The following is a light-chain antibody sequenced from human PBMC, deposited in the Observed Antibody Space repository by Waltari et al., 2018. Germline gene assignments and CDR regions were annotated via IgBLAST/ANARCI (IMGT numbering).Light chain of an antibody. V-gene: IGKV1-5*03. CDR3: QQYNDNSTWT. J-gene: IGKJ1*01. CDR2: KAS. Sequence: IQMPQSPSTLSASVGARVTIPCRASQSINNWLAWYQQKPGKAPTLLIYKASTLESGVPSSCIGSGYGTAFTLTISSLQPDDFATYYCQQYNDNSTWTFGQGTKVEVK. CDR1: QSINNW.